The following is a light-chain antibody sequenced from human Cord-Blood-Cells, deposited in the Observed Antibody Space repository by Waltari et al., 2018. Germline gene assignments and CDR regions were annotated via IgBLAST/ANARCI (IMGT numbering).Light chain of an antibody. CDR1: QSVSSN. J-gene: IGKJ2*01. Sequence: EIVMTPSPATLSVSPGGRATLSCRASQSVSSNLAWYQQKPGQAPRLLIYGASTRATGIPARFRCSGSGTEFTLTISSLQSEDFAVYYCQQYNNWPYTFGQGTKLEIK. CDR3: QQYNNWPYT. V-gene: IGKV3-15*01. CDR2: GAS.